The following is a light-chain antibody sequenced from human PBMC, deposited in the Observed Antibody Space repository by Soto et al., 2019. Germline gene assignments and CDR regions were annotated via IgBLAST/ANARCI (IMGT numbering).Light chain of an antibody. CDR3: QQYNNWPPNT. J-gene: IGKJ2*01. V-gene: IGKV3-15*01. CDR2: GAS. Sequence: IVMTQSPVTLSVSPGERATLSCRASQSVSSNLAWYQQKPGQAPRLLIYGASTRATGIPGRFSGSGSGTEFTLTISSLQSEDFAVYYCQQYNNWPPNTFGQGTKLEIK. CDR1: QSVSSN.